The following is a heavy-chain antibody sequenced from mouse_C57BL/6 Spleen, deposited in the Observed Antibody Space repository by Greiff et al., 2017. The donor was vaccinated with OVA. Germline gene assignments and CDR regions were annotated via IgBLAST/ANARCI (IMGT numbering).Heavy chain of an antibody. CDR1: GYTFTSYG. V-gene: IGHV1-81*01. D-gene: IGHD3-2*02. Sequence: LEESGAELARPGASVKLSCKASGYTFTSYGISWVKQRTGQGLEWIGEIYPRSGNTYYNEKFKGKATLTADKSSSTAYMELRSLTSEDSAVYFCARGGAQATDYWGQGTTLTVSS. CDR3: ARGGAQATDY. CDR2: IYPRSGNT. J-gene: IGHJ2*01.